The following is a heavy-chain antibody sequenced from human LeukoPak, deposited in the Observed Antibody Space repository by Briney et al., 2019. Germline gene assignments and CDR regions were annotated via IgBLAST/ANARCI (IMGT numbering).Heavy chain of an antibody. Sequence: ASVKVSCKASGYTFTSYYMHWVRQAPGQGLEWMGIINPSGGSTSYAQKFQGRVTMTRDTSASTVYMELGSLRSEDTAVYYCAREVRPFSFDYWGQGTLVTVSS. D-gene: IGHD1-1*01. CDR3: AREVRPFSFDY. CDR2: INPSGGST. CDR1: GYTFTSYY. J-gene: IGHJ4*02. V-gene: IGHV1-46*01.